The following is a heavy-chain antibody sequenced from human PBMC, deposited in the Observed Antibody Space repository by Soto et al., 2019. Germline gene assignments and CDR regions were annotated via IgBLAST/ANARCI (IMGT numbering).Heavy chain of an antibody. CDR2: ISGSGGTT. CDR1: GFTFNHYG. CDR3: AKVIVLGASTIEF. D-gene: IGHD6-6*01. V-gene: IGHV3-23*01. J-gene: IGHJ4*02. Sequence: EQLLESGGGLVQPGGSLTLSCAASGFTFNHYGMAWVRQAPGKGLEWVSVISGSGGTTYYADSVKGRFTISRDNSKRTVYLQRDSLRVEDTALYSCAKVIVLGASTIEFWGPGTLVTVSS.